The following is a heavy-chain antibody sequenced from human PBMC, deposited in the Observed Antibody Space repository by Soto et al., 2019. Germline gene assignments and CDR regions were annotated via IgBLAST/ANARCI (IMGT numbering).Heavy chain of an antibody. CDR3: ARDKGPPVFYYYYGMDV. CDR2: INAGNGNT. CDR1: GYTFTSYA. V-gene: IGHV1-3*01. J-gene: IGHJ6*02. Sequence: ASVKVSCKASGYTFTSYAMHWVRQAPGQRLEWMGWINAGNGNTKYSQKFQGRVTITRDTSASTAYMELSSLRSEDTAVYYCARDKGPPVFYYYYGMDVWGQGTTVTVSS.